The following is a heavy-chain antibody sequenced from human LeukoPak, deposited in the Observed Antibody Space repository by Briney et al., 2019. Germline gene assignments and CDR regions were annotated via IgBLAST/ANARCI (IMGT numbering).Heavy chain of an antibody. Sequence: PGRSLRLSCAASGFTFSGYAMHWVRQAPGKGLEWVAVISYDGTNTYYADSVKGRFTISRDNSKNTLYLQMDSPRAEDTAVYYCASPVEMAPIAPPWGAFDIWGQGTIVTVSS. CDR1: GFTFSGYA. CDR3: ASPVEMAPIAPPWGAFDI. CDR2: ISYDGTNT. D-gene: IGHD5-24*01. J-gene: IGHJ3*02. V-gene: IGHV3-30-3*01.